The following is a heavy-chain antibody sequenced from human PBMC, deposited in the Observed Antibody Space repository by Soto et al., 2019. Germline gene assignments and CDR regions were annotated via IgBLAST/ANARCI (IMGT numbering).Heavy chain of an antibody. CDR3: ARGSSGSATSDY. V-gene: IGHV1-8*02. Sequence: VKVSCKASGYAYTSHGISWVRQAPGQGLEWMGWMNPNSGNTGYAQRFQGRVTMTRNTSISTAYMELSSLRSEDTAVYYCARGSSGSATSDYWGQGTLVTVSS. J-gene: IGHJ4*02. CDR2: MNPNSGNT. D-gene: IGHD2-15*01. CDR1: GYAYTSHG.